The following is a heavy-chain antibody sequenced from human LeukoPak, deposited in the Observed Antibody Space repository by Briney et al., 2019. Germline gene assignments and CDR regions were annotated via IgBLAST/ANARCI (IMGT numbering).Heavy chain of an antibody. J-gene: IGHJ4*02. D-gene: IGHD6-19*01. CDR3: AKRTYTSVWYFDY. Sequence: GGSLRLSCAASGFTFSNYAMSWVRQAPRKGLEWVSTITNSGANTYYADSVKGRFTISRDNSKNTLYLQMNSLRAEDTAVYYCAKRTYTSVWYFDYWGQGTLVTVSS. CDR1: GFTFSNYA. CDR2: ITNSGANT. V-gene: IGHV3-23*01.